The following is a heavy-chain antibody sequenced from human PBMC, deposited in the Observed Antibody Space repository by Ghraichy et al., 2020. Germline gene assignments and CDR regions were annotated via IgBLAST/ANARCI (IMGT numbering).Heavy chain of an antibody. J-gene: IGHJ6*02. V-gene: IGHV3-23*01. D-gene: IGHD2-8*01. Sequence: GGSLRLSCAASGFSLLSYAMSWVRQAPGKGLEWVSGLNGGTTYYADSVKGRFTISRDNSKNTVYLQMNSLRAEDTAVYYCARIRGASNYNALDVWGQGTTVNVSS. CDR1: GFSLLSYA. CDR2: LNGGTT. CDR3: ARIRGASNYNALDV.